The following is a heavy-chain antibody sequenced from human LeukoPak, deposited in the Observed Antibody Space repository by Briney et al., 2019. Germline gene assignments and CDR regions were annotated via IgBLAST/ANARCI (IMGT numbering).Heavy chain of an antibody. D-gene: IGHD6-6*01. CDR3: ARQAMSSSSLDY. J-gene: IGHJ4*02. Sequence: ASVKVSCKASGGTFSSYAISWVRQAPGKGLEWMGGIIPIFGTANYAQKFQGRVTITTDESTSTAYMELSSLRSEDTAVYYCARQAMSSSSLDYWGQGTLVTVSS. CDR2: IIPIFGTA. CDR1: GGTFSSYA. V-gene: IGHV1-69*05.